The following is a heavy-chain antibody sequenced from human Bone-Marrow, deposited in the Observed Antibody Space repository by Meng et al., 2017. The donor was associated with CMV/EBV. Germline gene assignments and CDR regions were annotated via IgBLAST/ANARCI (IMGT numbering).Heavy chain of an antibody. Sequence: QGRVTITTDESTSTAYMELSSLRSEDTAVYYCARGKGKLELLDAFDIWGQGTMVTVSS. CDR3: ARGKGKLELLDAFDI. D-gene: IGHD1-7*01. J-gene: IGHJ3*02. V-gene: IGHV1-69*05.